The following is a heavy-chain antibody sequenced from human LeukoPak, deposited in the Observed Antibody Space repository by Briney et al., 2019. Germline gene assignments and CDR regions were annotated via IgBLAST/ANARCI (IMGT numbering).Heavy chain of an antibody. V-gene: IGHV3-23*01. CDR1: GFTFSSYA. CDR3: AKDREDSAMISGVFDL. J-gene: IGHJ2*01. D-gene: IGHD5-18*01. Sequence: GGSLRLSCAASGFTFSSYAMSWVRQAPGKGLEWVSVISGSGGTTYYADSEKGRFTISRDNSKNTLYLQMNSLRAEDTAVYFCAKDREDSAMISGVFDLWGRGTLVTVSS. CDR2: ISGSGGTT.